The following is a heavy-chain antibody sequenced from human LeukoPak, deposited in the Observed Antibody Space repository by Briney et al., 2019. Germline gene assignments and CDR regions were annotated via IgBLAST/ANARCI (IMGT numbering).Heavy chain of an antibody. V-gene: IGHV4-59*01. J-gene: IGHJ3*02. CDR1: GGSISSYY. CDR3: ARARNRGPAFDI. Sequence: PSETLSLTCTVSGGSISSYYWSWIRQPPGKGLEWIGYIYYSGSTNYNPSLKSRVTISVDTSKNQFSLKLSSVTAADTAVYYCARARNRGPAFDIWGQGTMVTVSS. CDR2: IYYSGST.